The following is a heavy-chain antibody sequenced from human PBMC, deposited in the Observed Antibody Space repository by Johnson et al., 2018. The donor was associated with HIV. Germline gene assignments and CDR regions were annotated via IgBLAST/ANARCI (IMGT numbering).Heavy chain of an antibody. J-gene: IGHJ3*02. V-gene: IGHV3-7*01. D-gene: IGHD2-15*01. Sequence: VQLVESGGGLVQPGGSLRLSCAASGFTFRNYLMSWVRQAPGKGLEWVANIKEDGSEKFYVDSVKARFTISRDNAKNSLYLQMNSLRAEDTAVYYCARDWGGYCSGGSCYGVAFDIWGQGTIVTVSS. CDR1: GFTFRNYL. CDR3: ARDWGGYCSGGSCYGVAFDI. CDR2: IKEDGSEK.